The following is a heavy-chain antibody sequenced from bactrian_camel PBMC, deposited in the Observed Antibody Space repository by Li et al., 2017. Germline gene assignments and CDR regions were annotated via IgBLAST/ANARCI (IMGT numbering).Heavy chain of an antibody. CDR1: GYTVSLNC. V-gene: IGHV3S53*01. CDR2: IDSDGDT. J-gene: IGHJ4*01. Sequence: VQLVESGGGSVQAGGSLRLSCASFGYTVSLNCMGWFRQAPGKEREGVATIDSDGDTSYADSVKGRFTISADNAKDTLYLQMNSLKIEDTAMYYCAATRTYCAVVDRSLEYNYWGQGTQVTVS. CDR3: AATRTYCAVVDRSLEYNY. D-gene: IGHD1*01.